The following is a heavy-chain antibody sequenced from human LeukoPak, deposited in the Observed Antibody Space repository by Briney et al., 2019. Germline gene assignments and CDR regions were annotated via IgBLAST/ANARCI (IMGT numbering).Heavy chain of an antibody. CDR1: GYTFTSNY. CDR3: ARDRTGGYSYGYLNAFDI. Sequence: ASVKVSCKAFGYTFTSNYMHWVRQAPGQGPEWMGVISPSGGSTTYAQKFQGRVTITADKSTSTAYMELSSLRSEDTAVYYCARDRTGGYSYGYLNAFDIWGQGTMVTVSS. V-gene: IGHV1-46*01. J-gene: IGHJ3*02. CDR2: ISPSGGST. D-gene: IGHD5-18*01.